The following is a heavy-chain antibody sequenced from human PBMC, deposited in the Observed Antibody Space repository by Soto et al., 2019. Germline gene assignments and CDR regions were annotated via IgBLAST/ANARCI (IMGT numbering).Heavy chain of an antibody. CDR3: ARDRAYSALDY. CDR1: AFTFRSSW. CDR2: INEDGSQT. D-gene: IGHD4-4*01. V-gene: IGHV3-7*03. J-gene: IGHJ4*02. Sequence: GGSLRLSCAASAFTFRSSWMTWIRQAPGKGLEFVANINEDGSQTYYGDPVRGRFTITRDNAKTSLFLQMNSLRAEDTAVYYCARDRAYSALDYWGQGTLVTVS.